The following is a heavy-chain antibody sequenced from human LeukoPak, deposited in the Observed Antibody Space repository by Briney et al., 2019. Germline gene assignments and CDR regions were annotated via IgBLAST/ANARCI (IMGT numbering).Heavy chain of an antibody. CDR1: GGSFSGYY. Sequence: SETLSLTCAVYGGSFSGYYWSWIRQPPGKGLEWIGEINHSGSTNYNPSLKSRVTIPVDTSKNQFSLKLSSVTAADTAVYYCARGEDSSDYYYSFDYWGQGTLVTVSS. CDR2: INHSGST. CDR3: ARGEDSSDYYYSFDY. J-gene: IGHJ4*02. V-gene: IGHV4-34*01. D-gene: IGHD3-22*01.